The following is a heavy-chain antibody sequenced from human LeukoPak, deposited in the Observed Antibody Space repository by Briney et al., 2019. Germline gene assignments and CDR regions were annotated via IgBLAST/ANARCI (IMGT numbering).Heavy chain of an antibody. CDR1: GGSVSSGSYY. Sequence: SETLSLTCTVSGGSVSSGSYYWSWIRQPPGKGLEWIGEINHSGSTNYNPSLKSRVTISVDTSKNQFSLKLSSVTAADTAVYYCARGRPHTLRLGEFRGKPFDYWGQGTLVTVSS. D-gene: IGHD3-16*01. J-gene: IGHJ4*02. V-gene: IGHV4-39*07. CDR3: ARGRPHTLRLGEFRGKPFDY. CDR2: INHSGST.